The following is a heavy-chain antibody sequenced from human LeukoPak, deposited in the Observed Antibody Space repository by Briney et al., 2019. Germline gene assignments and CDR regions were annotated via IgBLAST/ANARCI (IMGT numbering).Heavy chain of an antibody. CDR3: AKGDSGYVGPFDY. CDR1: GFTFSSYG. Sequence: GGSLRLSCAASGFTFSSYGMHWVRQAPGKGLEWVAVIWYDGSNKYYADSVKGRFTISRDNSKNTLYLQMNSLRAEDTAVYYCAKGDSGYVGPFDYWGQGSLVTVSS. J-gene: IGHJ4*02. D-gene: IGHD5-12*01. CDR2: IWYDGSNK. V-gene: IGHV3-33*06.